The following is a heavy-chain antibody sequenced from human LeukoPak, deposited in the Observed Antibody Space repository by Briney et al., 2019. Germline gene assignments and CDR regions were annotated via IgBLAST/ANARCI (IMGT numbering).Heavy chain of an antibody. Sequence: GASVKVSCKTSGYNLPSYGINWVRQAPGQGLEGMGWIRPHTGETNSSQRSQDRVPMTTDTSTATAYMELRSLRFEHPDVYYCARDRGGKGSAIFYWGQGSLVTVSS. D-gene: IGHD2-2*01. CDR1: GYNLPSYG. CDR2: IRPHTGET. J-gene: IGHJ4*02. CDR3: ARDRGGKGSAIFY. V-gene: IGHV1-18*01.